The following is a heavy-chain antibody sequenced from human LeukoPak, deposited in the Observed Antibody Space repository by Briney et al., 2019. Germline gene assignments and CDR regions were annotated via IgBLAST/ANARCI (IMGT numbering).Heavy chain of an antibody. V-gene: IGHV4-59*08. CDR1: GGSISSYY. D-gene: IGHD3-9*01. CDR2: IYYSGST. CDR3: ARQTPERGYDLLTKSSSYFYYMDV. Sequence: SETLSLTCTVSGGSISSYYWSWIRQPPGKGLEWIGYIYYSGSTDYNPSLKSRVTISVDTSKNQFSLKLSSVTAADTAVYYCARQTPERGYDLLTKSSSYFYYMDVWGKGTTVTVSS. J-gene: IGHJ6*03.